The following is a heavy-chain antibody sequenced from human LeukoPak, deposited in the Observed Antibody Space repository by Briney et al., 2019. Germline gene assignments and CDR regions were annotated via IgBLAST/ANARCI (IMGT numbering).Heavy chain of an antibody. CDR3: ARRFVGYDSSWGASDI. D-gene: IGHD3-22*01. J-gene: IGHJ3*02. CDR1: GGSISSGGYY. Sequence: SETLSLTCTVSGGSISSGGYYWSWIRQPPGKGLEWIGYIYYSGSTNYNPSLKSRVTISVDTSKNQFSLKLSSVTAADTAVYYCARRFVGYDSSWGASDIWGQGTMVTVSS. V-gene: IGHV4-61*08. CDR2: IYYSGST.